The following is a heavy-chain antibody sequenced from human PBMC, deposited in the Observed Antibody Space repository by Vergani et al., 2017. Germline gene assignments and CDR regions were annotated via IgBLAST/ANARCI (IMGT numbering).Heavy chain of an antibody. CDR2: IYYSGST. CDR1: GGSISSYY. Sequence: QVQLQESGPGLVKPSETLSLTCTVSGGSISSYYWSWIRQPPGKGLEWIGYIYYSGSTNYNPSLKSRVTISVDTSKNQFSRKLSSVTAADTAVYYCAREGAGYSSSWYRGGFDPWGQGTLVTVSS. V-gene: IGHV4-59*01. D-gene: IGHD6-13*01. J-gene: IGHJ5*02. CDR3: AREGAGYSSSWYRGGFDP.